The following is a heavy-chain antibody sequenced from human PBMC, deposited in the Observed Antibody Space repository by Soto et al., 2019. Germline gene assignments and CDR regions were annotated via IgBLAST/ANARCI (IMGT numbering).Heavy chain of an antibody. CDR2: IYYSGST. V-gene: IGHV4-30-4*01. CDR1: GGSVSSGDYY. D-gene: IGHD3-22*01. Sequence: PSETLSLTCTVSGGSVSSGDYYWSWIRQPPQKGLEWIGYIYYSGSTYYNPSLKSRVTVSVDTSKNQFSLKLSSVTAADTAVYYCAREYYYDSSGFDYWGQGTLVTVS. J-gene: IGHJ4*02. CDR3: AREYYYDSSGFDY.